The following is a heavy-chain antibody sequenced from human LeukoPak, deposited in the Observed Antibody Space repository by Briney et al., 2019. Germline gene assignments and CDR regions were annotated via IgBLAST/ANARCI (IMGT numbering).Heavy chain of an antibody. CDR3: ARDVPGYDFWRGNWFDP. CDR2: ISAYNGNT. J-gene: IGHJ5*02. Sequence: ASVKVSCMASGYTFTSYGISWVRQAPGQGLEWMGWISAYNGNTNYAQKLQGRVTMTTDTSTSTAYMELRSLRSDDTAVYYCARDVPGYDFWRGNWFDPWGQGTLVTVSS. D-gene: IGHD3-3*01. CDR1: GYTFTSYG. V-gene: IGHV1-18*01.